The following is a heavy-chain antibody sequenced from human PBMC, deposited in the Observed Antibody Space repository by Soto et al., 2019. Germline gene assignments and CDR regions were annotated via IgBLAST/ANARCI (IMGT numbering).Heavy chain of an antibody. CDR2: MNPNSGNT. CDR1: GYTFTSYD. D-gene: IGHD3-16*02. CDR3: TRGLRVGHYDYIWGSYRYDAFDI. Sequence: ASVKVSCKASGYTFTSYDINWVRQATGQGLEWMGWMNPNSGNTGYAQKFQGRVTMTRNTPISTAYMELSSLRSEDTAVYYCTRGLRVGHYDYIWGSYRYDAFDIWGQGTMVTVSS. J-gene: IGHJ3*02. V-gene: IGHV1-8*01.